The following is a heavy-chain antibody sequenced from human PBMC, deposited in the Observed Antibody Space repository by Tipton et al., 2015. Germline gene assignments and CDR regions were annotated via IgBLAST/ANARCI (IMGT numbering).Heavy chain of an antibody. CDR2: IQYSGST. CDR3: ARARGRHGGLFDS. J-gene: IGHJ4*02. Sequence: TLSLTCTVSGGSISRYYWSWIRHSPGKGLEWIGYIQYSGSTNYNPSLKSRVTISVDTSKTQFSLKMSSVTASDTAVYYCARARGRHGGLFDSWGQGILVTVSS. CDR1: GGSISRYY. D-gene: IGHD4-23*01. V-gene: IGHV4-59*01.